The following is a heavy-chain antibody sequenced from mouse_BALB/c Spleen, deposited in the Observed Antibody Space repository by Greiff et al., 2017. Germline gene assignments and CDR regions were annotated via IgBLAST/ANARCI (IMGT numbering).Heavy chain of an antibody. CDR2: INPYNGDT. CDR1: GYSFTGYF. J-gene: IGHJ4*01. CDR3: ARCGDYYGSSYCAMDY. Sequence: EVQLQQSGPELVKPGASVKISCKASGYSFTGYFMNWVKQSHGKSLEWIGRINPYNGDTFYNQKFKGKAILTVDKSSSTAYMELRSLTSEDSAVYYCARCGDYYGSSYCAMDYWGQGTSVTVSS. V-gene: IGHV1-20*01. D-gene: IGHD1-1*01.